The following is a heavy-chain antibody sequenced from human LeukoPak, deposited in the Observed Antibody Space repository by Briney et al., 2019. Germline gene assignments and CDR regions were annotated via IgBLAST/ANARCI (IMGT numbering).Heavy chain of an antibody. CDR3: ARSAGIAATIVLGY. V-gene: IGHV3-66*01. CDR1: GFTVSSNY. CDR2: IYSGGST. J-gene: IGHJ4*02. Sequence: GGSLRLSCAASGFTVSSNYMSWVRQAPGRGLEWVSLIYSGGSTHYADSVKGRFTISRDNSKNTLYLQMNSLRAEDTAVYYCARSAGIAATIVLGYWGQGTMVTVSS. D-gene: IGHD5-12*01.